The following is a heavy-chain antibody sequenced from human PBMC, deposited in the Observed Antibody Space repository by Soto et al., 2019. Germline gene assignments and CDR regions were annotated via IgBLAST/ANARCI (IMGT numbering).Heavy chain of an antibody. D-gene: IGHD1-20*01. CDR1: GGSISSYY. V-gene: IGHV4-59*08. CDR3: ARHLNWNDDNQGTFDY. Sequence: SETLSLTCTVSGGSISSYYWSWIRQPPGKGLEWIGYIYYSGSTNYNPSLKSRVTISVDTSKNQLSLKLSSVTAADTAVYYCARHLNWNDDNQGTFDYWGQGTLVTVSS. J-gene: IGHJ4*02. CDR2: IYYSGST.